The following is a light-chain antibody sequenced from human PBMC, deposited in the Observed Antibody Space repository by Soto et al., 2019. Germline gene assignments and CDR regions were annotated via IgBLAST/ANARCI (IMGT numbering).Light chain of an antibody. J-gene: IGKJ1*01. CDR3: QQYNYSPWT. CDR2: GAS. CDR1: QSVGSNY. V-gene: IGKV3-20*01. Sequence: EIVLTQSPGTLSLSPGERATLSCRASQSVGSNYLAWYQQKPGQAPRLLIYGASSRATAIPDRFSGGGSGTDFTLTISRLEPEDFAVYYCQQYNYSPWTYGQGTKVEIK.